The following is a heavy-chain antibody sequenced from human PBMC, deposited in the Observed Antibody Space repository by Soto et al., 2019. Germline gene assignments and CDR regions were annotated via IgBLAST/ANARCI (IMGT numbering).Heavy chain of an antibody. D-gene: IGHD3-22*01. Sequence: SETMSLTCTVSGGSISSGDYYWSWLRKPPGKGLEWIGYIYYSGSTYYNPSLKSRVIISVDTSKNQFSLKLSSVTAADTAVYYCARKDSSGYLNWFDPWGQGTLVTVSS. CDR1: GGSISSGDYY. CDR2: IYYSGST. J-gene: IGHJ5*02. V-gene: IGHV4-30-4*01. CDR3: ARKDSSGYLNWFDP.